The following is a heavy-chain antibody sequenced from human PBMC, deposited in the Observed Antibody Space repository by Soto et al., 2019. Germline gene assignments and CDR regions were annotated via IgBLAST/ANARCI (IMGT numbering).Heavy chain of an antibody. CDR3: ARSSSSTSCYTLWFDP. D-gene: IGHD2-2*02. CDR1: GFSLSTSGMC. J-gene: IGHJ5*02. V-gene: IGHV2-70*01. Sequence: SGPTLVNPTQTLTLTCTFSGFSLSTSGMCVGWIRQPPGKALEWGALIDLDDDKYYSTSLKTRLTNSKDTSKNKVVLTMTNMDPVDTATYYCARSSSSTSCYTLWFDPWGQGTLVTVSS. CDR2: IDLDDDK.